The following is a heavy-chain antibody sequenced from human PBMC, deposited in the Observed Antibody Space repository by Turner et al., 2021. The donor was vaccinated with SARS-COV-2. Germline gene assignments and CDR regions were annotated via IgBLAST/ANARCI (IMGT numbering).Heavy chain of an antibody. D-gene: IGHD5-18*01. V-gene: IGHV3-74*01. CDR1: GFTFSIYW. CDR2: INSDGSST. CDR3: AREGHTAMGVFFDY. Sequence: EVQLVESGGGLVKPGGSLRLSCAASGFTFSIYWMHWVRQAPGKGLVWVSRINSDGSSTSYADSVKGRFTISRDNAKNTLYLQMNSLRAEDTAVYYCAREGHTAMGVFFDYWGQGTLVTVSS. J-gene: IGHJ4*02.